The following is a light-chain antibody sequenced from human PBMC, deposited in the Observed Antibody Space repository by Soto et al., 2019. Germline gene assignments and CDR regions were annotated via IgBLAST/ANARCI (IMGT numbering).Light chain of an antibody. V-gene: IGLV2-8*01. Sequence: QSALTQPPSASGSPGQSVAISCTGTSSDVGGYNNVSWYKQHPGKAPKLIIYEVNKRPSGVPDRFSGYKSGNTASLTVSGLQAEDEADYYCSLYAVNSDVVFAGGTKLTVL. CDR1: SSDVGGYNN. CDR3: SLYAVNSDVV. CDR2: EVN. J-gene: IGLJ2*01.